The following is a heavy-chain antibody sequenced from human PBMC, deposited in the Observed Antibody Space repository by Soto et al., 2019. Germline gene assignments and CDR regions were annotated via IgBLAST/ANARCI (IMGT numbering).Heavy chain of an antibody. J-gene: IGHJ4*02. D-gene: IGHD1-26*01. V-gene: IGHV3-23*01. Sequence: EVLLLESGGGLVQPGGSLRLYCAASGFTFSSYARSWVRQAPGKGLEWDSAMSGSGVSMYYADSVKGRFNISRDNSKNTLYLQMNSLRAAETAVYYCARRVSGSYYGYWGQGTQATVPS. CDR3: ARRVSGSYYGY. CDR2: MSGSGVSM. CDR1: GFTFSSYA.